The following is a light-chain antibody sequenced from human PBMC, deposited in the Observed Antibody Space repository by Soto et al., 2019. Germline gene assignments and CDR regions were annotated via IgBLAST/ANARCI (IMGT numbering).Light chain of an antibody. J-gene: IGKJ5*01. CDR3: QQRSNWPST. CDR2: DAS. V-gene: IGKV3-11*01. CDR1: QSVASY. Sequence: EIVLTQSPATLSLSPGERATLSCKAGQSVASYLAWYQHKPGQAPRLLIYDASHRATDIPARFSGTGSGTDFTLTISSLEPEDFGIYYCQQRSNWPSTFGQGTRLEIK.